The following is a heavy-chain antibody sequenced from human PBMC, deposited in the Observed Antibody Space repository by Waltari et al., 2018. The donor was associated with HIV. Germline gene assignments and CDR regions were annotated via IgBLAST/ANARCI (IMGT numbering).Heavy chain of an antibody. CDR2: IYHSGST. V-gene: IGHV4-38-2*02. CDR1: GYSISSGYY. Sequence: QVQLQESGPGLVKPSETLSLTCTVSGYSISSGYYWGWIRQPPGKGLEWIGSIYHSGSTYYNPSLKSRVTISVDTSKNQFSLKLSSVTAADTAVYYCARGGPRSPVDYWGQGTLVTVSS. CDR3: ARGGPRSPVDY. J-gene: IGHJ4*02. D-gene: IGHD5-12*01.